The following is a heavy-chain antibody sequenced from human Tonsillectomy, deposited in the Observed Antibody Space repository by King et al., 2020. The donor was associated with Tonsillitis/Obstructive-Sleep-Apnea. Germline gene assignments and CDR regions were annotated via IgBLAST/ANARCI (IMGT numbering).Heavy chain of an antibody. CDR2: IYSGGST. Sequence: VQLVESGGGLIQPGGSLRLSCAASGFTVSSNYMSWVRQAPGKGLEWVSVIYSGGSTYYADSVKGRFTISRDNSKNTLYLQMNSLRAEDTAVYYCARGEESYWSASGRGYYYYMDVWGKGTTVTVSS. CDR3: ARGEESYWSASGRGYYYYMDV. CDR1: GFTVSSNY. V-gene: IGHV3-53*01. J-gene: IGHJ6*03. D-gene: IGHD3-10*01.